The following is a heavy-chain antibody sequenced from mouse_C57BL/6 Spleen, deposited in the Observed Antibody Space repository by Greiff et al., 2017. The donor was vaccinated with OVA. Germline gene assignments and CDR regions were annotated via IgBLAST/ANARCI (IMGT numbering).Heavy chain of an antibody. V-gene: IGHV1-55*01. CDR3: ARKGYGNYGY. CDR2: IYPVIGGT. CDR1: GYTFTSSW. J-gene: IGHJ2*01. Sequence: VQLQQPGAELVKPGASVTMSCTASGYTFTSSWITWVKQRPGQGLEWIGDIYPVIGGTNYNEKFKSKATLTVDTSSSTAYMQLSSLTSEDSAVYYCARKGYGNYGYWGQGTTLTVSS. D-gene: IGHD2-10*02.